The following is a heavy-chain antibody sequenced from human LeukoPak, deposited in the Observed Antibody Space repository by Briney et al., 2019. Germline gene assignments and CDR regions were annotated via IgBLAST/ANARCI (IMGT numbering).Heavy chain of an antibody. D-gene: IGHD3-3*02. J-gene: IGHJ2*01. Sequence: PGGSLRLSCVASGFTLSSYAVSWVRQAPGKGLEWVSAITGSGGNTYYAASVKGRFTISRDNSKNALYVQMNSLRAEDTALYYCARRPLGYWYFDLWGRGTPVSVSS. CDR2: ITGSGGNT. CDR3: ARRPLGYWYFDL. V-gene: IGHV3-23*01. CDR1: GFTLSSYA.